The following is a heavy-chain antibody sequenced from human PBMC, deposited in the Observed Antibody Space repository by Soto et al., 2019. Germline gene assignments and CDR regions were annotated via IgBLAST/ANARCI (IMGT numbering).Heavy chain of an antibody. CDR3: ARATSFSGHHGY. V-gene: IGHV4-31*03. Sequence: QLQLQESGPGLVKPSQTLSLACTVSGGSFSSGGYYWSWIRQLPGKVLEWIGYIYYSGSTYYNPSLKIRFTISLDTSKNQFALELSSVTAADTAVYYCARATSFSGHHGYWGQGTLVTVSS. J-gene: IGHJ4*02. CDR1: GGSFSSGGYY. CDR2: IYYSGST. D-gene: IGHD2-8*02.